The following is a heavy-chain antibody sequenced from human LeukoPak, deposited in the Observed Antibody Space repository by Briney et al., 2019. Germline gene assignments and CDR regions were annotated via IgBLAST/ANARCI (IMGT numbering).Heavy chain of an antibody. Sequence: GRSLRLSCAASGFTFINYAMHWVRQAPGKGLEWVALISYDGSNKYYADSVKGRFTISRDNSKNTLSLQMNSLRSEDTGLYFCAQDVRIEEVPLLGPGFWGQGTLVTVSS. CDR2: ISYDGSNK. V-gene: IGHV3-30-3*01. D-gene: IGHD1-14*01. CDR3: AQDVRIEEVPLLGPGF. J-gene: IGHJ4*02. CDR1: GFTFINYA.